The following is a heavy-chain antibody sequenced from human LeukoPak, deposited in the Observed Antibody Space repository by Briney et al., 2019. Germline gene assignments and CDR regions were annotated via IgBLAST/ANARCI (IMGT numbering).Heavy chain of an antibody. V-gene: IGHV3-7*03. J-gene: IGHJ4*02. CDR1: GLTFSTYW. CDR3: ARGALRSVDY. Sequence: PGGSLRLSCAASGLTFSTYWMSWVRQAPGKGLECVGIINEHGSEKYYVDSMKGRFTISRDNAKNSLYLQINSLRAEDTAVYYCARGALRSVDYWGQGTLLTVSS. CDR2: INEHGSEK. D-gene: IGHD3-10*02.